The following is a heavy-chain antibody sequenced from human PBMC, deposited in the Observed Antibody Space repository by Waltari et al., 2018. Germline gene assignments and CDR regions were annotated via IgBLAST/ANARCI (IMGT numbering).Heavy chain of an antibody. J-gene: IGHJ4*02. CDR3: ARTYYYTSGFWVDYFDF. D-gene: IGHD3-22*01. Sequence: QVQLQESGPGLVKPSETRALTCTASGGSISIYYWSGIRQPPGKGLEWIGYIYDTGSPNYNPALTCRVTISVDTSKNQFSLNLNSVTAADTAMYYSARTYYYTSGFWVDYFDFWGQGTLVTVSS. V-gene: IGHV4-59*01. CDR2: IYDTGSP. CDR1: GGSISIYY.